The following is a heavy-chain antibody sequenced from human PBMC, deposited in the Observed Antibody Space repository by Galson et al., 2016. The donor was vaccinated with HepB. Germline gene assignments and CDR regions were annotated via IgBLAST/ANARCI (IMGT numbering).Heavy chain of an antibody. CDR3: AREATTGYFDY. J-gene: IGHJ4*02. D-gene: IGHD4-17*01. V-gene: IGHV1-46*01. CDR2: ITPDDGST. Sequence: SVKVSCKASGYTFTSYSIHWVRRAPGQGIEWMGMITPDDGSTRYTQKFQGRVTMISDTSTTTVHMQLSSLTSEDTGVYQCAREATTGYFDYWGQGTLVTVSS. CDR1: GYTFTSYS.